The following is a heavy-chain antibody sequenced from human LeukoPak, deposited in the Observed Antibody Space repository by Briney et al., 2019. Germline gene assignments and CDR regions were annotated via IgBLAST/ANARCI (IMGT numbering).Heavy chain of an antibody. J-gene: IGHJ4*02. Sequence: GGSLRLSCAASGFTFSSYGMHWVRQAPGKGLEWVAVISFHGSNKYYADSVKGRFTISRDNSKNTLYLQMHSLRAEDTAVYYCAKDEGPVPHWGQGILVTVSS. D-gene: IGHD2-2*01. CDR3: AKDEGPVPH. CDR2: ISFHGSNK. CDR1: GFTFSSYG. V-gene: IGHV3-30*18.